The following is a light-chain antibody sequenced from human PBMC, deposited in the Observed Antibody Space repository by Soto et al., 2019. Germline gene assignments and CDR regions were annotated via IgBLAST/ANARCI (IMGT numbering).Light chain of an antibody. V-gene: IGLV1-44*01. J-gene: IGLJ3*02. CDR3: AAWDDSLNAWV. CDR2: SNN. Sequence: QSVLTQPPSASATPGQRVTISCSGSSSNIGSNNVNWYQQLPGTAPKLLIHSNNQRPSGVPDRFSGSKSGTSASLAISGLQSEDETDYYCAAWDDSLNAWVFGGGTKLTVL. CDR1: SSNIGSNN.